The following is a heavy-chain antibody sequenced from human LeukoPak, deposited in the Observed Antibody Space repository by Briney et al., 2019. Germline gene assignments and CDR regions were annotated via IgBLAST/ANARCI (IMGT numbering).Heavy chain of an antibody. V-gene: IGHV3-74*01. CDR1: GFTFSSYW. J-gene: IGHJ6*04. D-gene: IGHD3-16*01. CDR2: INSDGSST. Sequence: PGGSLRLSCAASGFTFSSYWMHWVRQAPGKGLVWVSRINSDGSSTSYADSVKGRFTISRDNAKNTLYLQMNSLRAEDTAVYYCARGRRGGYYYYYGMDVWGKGTTVTVSS. CDR3: ARGRRGGYYYYYGMDV.